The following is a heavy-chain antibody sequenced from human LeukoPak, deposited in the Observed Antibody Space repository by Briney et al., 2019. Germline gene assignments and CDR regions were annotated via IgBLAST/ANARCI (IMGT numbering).Heavy chain of an antibody. CDR3: ARETEMATIDFDY. V-gene: IGHV4-39*07. D-gene: IGHD5-24*01. J-gene: IGHJ4*02. CDR2: IYYSGST. CDR1: DGSISSSSYY. Sequence: SETLSLTCTVSDGSISSSSYYWGWIRQPPGKGLEWIGSIYYSGSTYYNPSLKSRVTISVDTSKNQFSLKLSSVTAADTAVYYCARETEMATIDFDYWGQGTLVTVSS.